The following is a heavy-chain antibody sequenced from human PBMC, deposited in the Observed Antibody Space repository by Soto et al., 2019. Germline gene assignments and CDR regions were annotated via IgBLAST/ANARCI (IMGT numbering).Heavy chain of an antibody. CDR1: GGSISSYY. J-gene: IGHJ4*02. CDR2: NYYSGST. D-gene: IGHD6-19*01. V-gene: IGHV4-59*01. CDR3: ARDGLGLGSGWHDYFDY. Sequence: SETLSLTCTVSGGSISSYYWSWIRQPPGKGLEWIGYNYYSGSTNYNPSLKSRVTISVDTSKNQFSLKLSSVTAADTAVYYCARDGLGLGSGWHDYFDYWGQGTLVTVSS.